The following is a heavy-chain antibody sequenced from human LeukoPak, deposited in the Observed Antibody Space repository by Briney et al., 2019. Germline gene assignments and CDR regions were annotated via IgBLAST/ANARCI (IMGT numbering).Heavy chain of an antibody. CDR2: IKSKPAGGST. CDR3: ATDFYDTT. V-gene: IGHV3-15*01. D-gene: IGHD3-22*01. J-gene: IGHJ5*02. Sequence: GGSLRLSSTASGFTFSNAWMSWVRQAPGKGLEWVGRIKSKPAGGSTDYAAPIKGRFTISRDDSKNTLYLQVNSLKVEDTAVYYCATDFYDTTWGQGTLVTVSS. CDR1: GFTFSNAW.